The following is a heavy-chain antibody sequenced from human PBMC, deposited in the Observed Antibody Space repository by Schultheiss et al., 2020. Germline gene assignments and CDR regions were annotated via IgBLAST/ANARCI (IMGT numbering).Heavy chain of an antibody. CDR2: ISYDGSNK. D-gene: IGHD2-8*01. J-gene: IGHJ6*02. CDR1: GFTFSSYA. Sequence: GESLKISCAASGFTFSSYAMHWVRQAPGKGLEWVAVISYDGSNKYYADSVKGRFTISRDNSKNTLYLQMNSLRAEDTAVYYCAKADAYYYYGMDVWGQGTTVTVSS. V-gene: IGHV3-30-3*01. CDR3: AKADAYYYYGMDV.